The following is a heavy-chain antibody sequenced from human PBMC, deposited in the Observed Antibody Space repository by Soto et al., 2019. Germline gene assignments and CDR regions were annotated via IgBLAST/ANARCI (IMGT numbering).Heavy chain of an antibody. Sequence: GGSLRLSCGASGLSFSSYWMGWVRQAPGKGLEWVANIKEDGSEKYYVDSVKGRFTISRDHGKKSLYLQMNSLRAEDTAVYYCAKGLFYGGYFDFWRQRTLGTVSS. CDR3: AKGLFYGGYFDF. CDR1: GLSFSSYW. CDR2: IKEDGSEK. D-gene: IGHD4-17*01. V-gene: IGHV3-7*01. J-gene: IGHJ4*02.